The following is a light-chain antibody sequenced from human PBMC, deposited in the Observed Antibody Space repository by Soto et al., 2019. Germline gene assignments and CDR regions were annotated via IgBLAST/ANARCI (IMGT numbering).Light chain of an antibody. J-gene: IGLJ3*02. V-gene: IGLV2-14*01. CDR1: SSDIGGYNY. Sequence: QSALTQPASVSGSPGQSITISCTGTSSDIGGYNYVSWYQQHPAKAPKLMIYEVSNRPSGVSHRFSGSKSGNTASLTISGLQAEDEADYYCFSYTTSSALVFGGGTKLTVL. CDR2: EVS. CDR3: FSYTTSSALV.